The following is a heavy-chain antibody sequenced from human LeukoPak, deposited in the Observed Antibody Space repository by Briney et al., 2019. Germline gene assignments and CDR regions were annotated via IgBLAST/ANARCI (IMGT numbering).Heavy chain of an antibody. Sequence: SETLSLTCTVSGGSISSGDHYWSWIRQHPGKGLEWMGYIFYSEKTYYNPSLKSRITISRDTSKNEISLNLSSVTAADTALYFCARGRNLWNGYGGPFYFDYWGQGTLVTVSS. V-gene: IGHV4-31*03. CDR2: IFYSEKT. CDR1: GGSISSGDHY. J-gene: IGHJ4*02. CDR3: ARGRNLWNGYGGPFYFDY. D-gene: IGHD3-3*01.